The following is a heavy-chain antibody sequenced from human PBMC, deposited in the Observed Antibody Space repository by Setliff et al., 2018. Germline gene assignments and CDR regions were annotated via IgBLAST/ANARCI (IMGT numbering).Heavy chain of an antibody. CDR1: GYLLASYG. CDR3: ARINFYVSSGYYYAPDY. J-gene: IGHJ4*02. Sequence: ASVKVSCKTSGYLLASYGLTWVRQAPGQGLDWVGWISVYNGKTYFAQKFQDRITLTTDTSTSTAYMELRSLRSDDTAVYYCARINFYVSSGYYYAPDYWGQGTLVTVSS. D-gene: IGHD3-22*01. CDR2: ISVYNGKT. V-gene: IGHV1-18*01.